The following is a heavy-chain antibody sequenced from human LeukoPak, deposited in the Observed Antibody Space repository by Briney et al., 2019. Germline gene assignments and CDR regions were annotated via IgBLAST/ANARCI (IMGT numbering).Heavy chain of an antibody. CDR1: GGTFSRYA. J-gene: IGHJ6*02. D-gene: IGHD3-10*01. CDR2: IIPIFGTA. V-gene: IGHV1-69*13. CDR3: ARGWFGEVPLNYYYGMDV. Sequence: SVKVSCKASGGTFSRYAISWVRQAPGQGLEWMGGIIPIFGTANYAQKFQGRVTITADESTSTAYMELSSLRSEDTAVYYCARGWFGEVPLNYYYGMDVWGQGTTVTVSS.